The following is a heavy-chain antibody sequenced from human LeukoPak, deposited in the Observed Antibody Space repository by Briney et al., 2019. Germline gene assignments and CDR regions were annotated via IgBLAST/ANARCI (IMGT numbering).Heavy chain of an antibody. D-gene: IGHD1-26*01. V-gene: IGHV4-31*01. Sequence: SQTLSLTCTVSGGSISSGGYYWSWIRQHPGKGLEWIGYIYYSGSTYYNPSLKSPVTISVDTSKNQFSLKLSSVTAADTAVYYCARVAWGLATGAFHLDYWGQGTLVTVSS. CDR2: IYYSGST. J-gene: IGHJ4*02. CDR1: GGSISSGGYY. CDR3: ARVAWGLATGAFHLDY.